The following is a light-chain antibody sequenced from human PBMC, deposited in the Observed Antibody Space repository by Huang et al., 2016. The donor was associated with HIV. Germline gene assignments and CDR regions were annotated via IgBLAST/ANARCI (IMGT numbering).Light chain of an antibody. Sequence: EIVMTQSPATLSVSPGKRATLSGRAIQSVSRNLAGYQQKPGQAPRLLRYGSSTRATGITARFSGSGSGTEFTLTISSLQSEDFAVYYCQQYNNWPLYTFGQGTKLEIK. V-gene: IGKV3-15*01. CDR3: QQYNNWPLYT. CDR1: QSVSRN. CDR2: GSS. J-gene: IGKJ2*01.